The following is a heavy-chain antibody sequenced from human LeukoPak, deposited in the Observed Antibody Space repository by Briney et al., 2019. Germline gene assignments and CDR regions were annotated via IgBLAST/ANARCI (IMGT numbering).Heavy chain of an antibody. Sequence: GGSLRLSCAASGFTFSSYEMNWVRQAPGKGLEWVSYISSSGTTIYYADSVKGRFTISRDNAKDSLYLQMNSLRAEDTAVYYCARVGVVVAATGNLWFDPWGQGTLVTVSS. CDR3: ARVGVVVAATGNLWFDP. D-gene: IGHD2-15*01. V-gene: IGHV3-48*03. CDR2: ISSSGTTI. CDR1: GFTFSSYE. J-gene: IGHJ5*02.